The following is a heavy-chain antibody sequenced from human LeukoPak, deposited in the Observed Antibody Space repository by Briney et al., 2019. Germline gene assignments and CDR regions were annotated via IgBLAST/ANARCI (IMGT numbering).Heavy chain of an antibody. Sequence: ASVKVSCKASGYTFTGYYMHWVRQAPGQGLEWMGWINPNSGVTNYAQSFQGRVTMTRDTSISTAYMELTRLRSDDTAIYYCATDRSYYGSGADAFDIWGQGTMVTVSS. J-gene: IGHJ3*02. CDR1: GYTFTGYY. D-gene: IGHD3-10*01. V-gene: IGHV1-2*02. CDR3: ATDRSYYGSGADAFDI. CDR2: INPNSGVT.